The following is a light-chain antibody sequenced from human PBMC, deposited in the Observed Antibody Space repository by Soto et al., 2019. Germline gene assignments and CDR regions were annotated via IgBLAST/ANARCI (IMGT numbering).Light chain of an antibody. Sequence: SALTQPRSVSGSPGQSVTVSCTGTSSDVGAYNFVSWYQHHPGKAPKLMIYDVSKRPSGVPDRFSGSKSGNTASLTISGLQAEDEADYYCCSYAGSYTWVFGTGTKLTVL. J-gene: IGLJ1*01. CDR2: DVS. CDR3: CSYAGSYTWV. V-gene: IGLV2-11*01. CDR1: SSDVGAYNF.